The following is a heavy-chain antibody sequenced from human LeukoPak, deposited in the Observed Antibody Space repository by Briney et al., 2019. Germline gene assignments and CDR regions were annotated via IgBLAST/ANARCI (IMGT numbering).Heavy chain of an antibody. J-gene: IGHJ4*02. D-gene: IGHD3-10*01. CDR3: ARGAHQDYYGSGSYYPPDY. CDR2: INPSGGST. Sequence: ASVKVSCKASGYTFTSYYMHWVRQAPGQGLEWMGIINPSGGSTSYAQTFQGRVTMTRDTSTSAVYMELSSLRSEDTAVYYCARGAHQDYYGSGSYYPPDYWGQGTLVTVSS. CDR1: GYTFTSYY. V-gene: IGHV1-46*01.